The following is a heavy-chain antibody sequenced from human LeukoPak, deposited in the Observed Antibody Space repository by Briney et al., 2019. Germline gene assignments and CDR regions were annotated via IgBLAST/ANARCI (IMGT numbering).Heavy chain of an antibody. CDR2: INPNSGGT. D-gene: IGHD2-2*01. J-gene: IGHJ5*02. CDR3: ARVPLYCISTSCPKGYNWFDP. V-gene: IGHV1-2*02. Sequence: XHWVRQAPGQGLEWMGWINPNSGGTNYAQKFQGSLTMTRDTSISTAYMELSRLRSDDTAVYYCARVPLYCISTSCPKGYNWFDPWGQGTLVTVSS.